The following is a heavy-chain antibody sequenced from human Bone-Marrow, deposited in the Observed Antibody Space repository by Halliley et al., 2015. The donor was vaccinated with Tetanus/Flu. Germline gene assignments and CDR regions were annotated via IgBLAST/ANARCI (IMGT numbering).Heavy chain of an antibody. CDR2: ISGNGGST. D-gene: IGHD2-8*01. CDR3: ARGGNGNPCCSRLDF. J-gene: IGHJ4*02. Sequence: CAASGFIFTSCAMSWVRQAPGKGLEWVSVISGNGGSTYYADSVKGRFTISRDDSKNTLFLQMNSLRSEGTAVYYCARGGNGNPCCSRLDFWGQGSLVPVSS. CDR1: GFIFTSCA. V-gene: IGHV3-23*01.